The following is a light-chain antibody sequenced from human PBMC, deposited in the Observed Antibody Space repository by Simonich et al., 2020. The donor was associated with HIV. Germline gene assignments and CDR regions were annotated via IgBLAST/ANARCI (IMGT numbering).Light chain of an antibody. J-gene: IGLJ2*01. CDR1: SSDVGGYNY. CDR3: SSYTSRSTVV. Sequence: QSALTQPVSVSGSPGQSITISCTGTSSDVGGYNYVSWYQQHPGKAPKLMIYDVSNRPSGVSTRFSGSKSGNTASLTISGLQAEDEADYYCSSYTSRSTVVFGGGTKLTVL. CDR2: DVS. V-gene: IGLV2-14*03.